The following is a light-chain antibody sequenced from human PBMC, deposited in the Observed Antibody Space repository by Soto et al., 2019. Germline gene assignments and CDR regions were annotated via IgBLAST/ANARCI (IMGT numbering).Light chain of an antibody. Sequence: NFMLTQPHSVSESPGKTVTISCTRSSGSIASHYVQWYQQRPGSAPSTVMFENNQRPSGVPDRFSGSIDTSSNSVSLTISGLRTEDEADYYCQSYDSSNHGVFGGGTKVTVL. CDR3: QSYDSSNHGV. CDR1: SGSIASHY. J-gene: IGLJ3*02. V-gene: IGLV6-57*03. CDR2: ENN.